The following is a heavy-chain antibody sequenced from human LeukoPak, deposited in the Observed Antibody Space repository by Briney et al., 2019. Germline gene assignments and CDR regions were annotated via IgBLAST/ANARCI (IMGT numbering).Heavy chain of an antibody. CDR3: GASRQYVAAFDI. D-gene: IGHD3-16*01. V-gene: IGHV3-48*03. CDR1: GFTFSSYE. CDR2: ISSSSTII. J-gene: IGHJ3*02. Sequence: GGSLRLSCAASGFTFSSYELYWVRQAPGKGLEWISYISSSSTIIKYADSVRGRFTISRDDARESLYLQMSSLRADDTAIYYCGASRQYVAAFDIWGQGTLVTVSS.